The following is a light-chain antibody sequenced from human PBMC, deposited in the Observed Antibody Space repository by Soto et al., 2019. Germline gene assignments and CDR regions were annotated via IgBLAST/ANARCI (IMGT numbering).Light chain of an antibody. V-gene: IGKV1-5*03. CDR2: KAS. CDR1: QSISDW. CDR3: QQYATSWT. J-gene: IGKJ1*01. Sequence: QMSQSPSTLSASVGDGVTITCRASQSISDWLAWYQQKPGKAPKLLIYKASSLESGVPSRFSGSGSGTEFTLTISGLQPDDFATYYCQQYATSWTFGQGTKVEI.